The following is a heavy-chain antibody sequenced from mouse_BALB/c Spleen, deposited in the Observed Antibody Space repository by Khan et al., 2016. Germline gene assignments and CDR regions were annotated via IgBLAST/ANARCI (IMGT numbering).Heavy chain of an antibody. CDR2: IYPGGDYT. D-gene: IGHD2-1*01. V-gene: IGHV1-63*02. Sequence: VQLQESGAELVRPGTSVKMSCKAAGYNFTNYWIGWVKQRPGHGLEWIGDIYPGGDYTEYNEKFKGKATLTADTSSTTVYMQFSSLTSEDSAIYYCARRGGNYYCSMDYWGQGTSVTVSS. CDR1: GYNFTNYW. J-gene: IGHJ4*01. CDR3: ARRGGNYYCSMDY.